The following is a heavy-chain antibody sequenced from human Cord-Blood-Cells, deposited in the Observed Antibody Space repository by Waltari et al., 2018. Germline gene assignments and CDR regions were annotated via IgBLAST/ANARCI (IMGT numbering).Heavy chain of an antibody. J-gene: IGHJ4*02. CDR1: GGTFSSYA. CDR3: ATRGYSYGPIDY. CDR2: IIPIVGTA. D-gene: IGHD5-18*01. V-gene: IGHV1-69*18. Sequence: QVQLVQSGAGVKKPGSSVKVSCKPSGGTFSSYAISWVRQAPDQGLEWMGRIIPIVGTANYAQKLQGRDTITSDESTSTAYLDLSRMRSEDTAVYHCATRGYSYGPIDYCGQGTLVTVSS.